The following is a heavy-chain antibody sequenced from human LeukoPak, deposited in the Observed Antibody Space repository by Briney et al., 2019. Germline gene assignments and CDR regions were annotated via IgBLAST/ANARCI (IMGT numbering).Heavy chain of an antibody. CDR1: GFTFSEYG. Sequence: GGSLRLSCAASGFTFSEYGMNWLRQPPGKGLEWVAFVPFDGSSKYYGHSVKGRFTISRDNSKNTLYLQTNNLRDEDTAVYYCAKGGPTTTVTTADYWGQEALVIVSS. CDR3: AKGGPTTTVTTADY. D-gene: IGHD4-17*01. J-gene: IGHJ4*02. V-gene: IGHV3-30*02. CDR2: VPFDGSSK.